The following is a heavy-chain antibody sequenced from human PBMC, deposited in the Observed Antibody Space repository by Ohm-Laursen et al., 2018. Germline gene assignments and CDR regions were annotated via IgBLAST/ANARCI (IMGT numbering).Heavy chain of an antibody. D-gene: IGHD4-17*01. Sequence: SLRLSCAASGFTFDDYAMHWVRQAPGKGLKWVSGISRNSGSIGYADSVKGRFTISRDNAKNSLYLQMNSLRAEDTAVYYCARTFDDYGDYVSYYGMDVWGQGTTVTVSS. V-gene: IGHV3-9*01. J-gene: IGHJ6*02. CDR1: GFTFDDYA. CDR2: ISRNSGSI. CDR3: ARTFDDYGDYVSYYGMDV.